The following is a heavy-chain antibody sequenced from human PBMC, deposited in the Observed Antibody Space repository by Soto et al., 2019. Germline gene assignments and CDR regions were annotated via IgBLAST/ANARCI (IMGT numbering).Heavy chain of an antibody. CDR1: GGSFSGYY. V-gene: IGHV4-34*01. J-gene: IGHJ4*02. CDR2: INHSGST. Sequence: PSETLSLTCAVYGGSFSGYYWSWIRQPPGKGLEWIGEINHSGSTNYNPSIKSRVTISVDTSKNQFSLKLSSVTAADTAVYYCSSGGGPSDFWSGYYYYFDYWGQGTLVTVSS. D-gene: IGHD3-3*01. CDR3: SSGGGPSDFWSGYYYYFDY.